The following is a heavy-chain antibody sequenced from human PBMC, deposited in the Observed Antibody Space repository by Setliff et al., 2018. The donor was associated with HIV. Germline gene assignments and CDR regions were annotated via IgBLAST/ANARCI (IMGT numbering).Heavy chain of an antibody. D-gene: IGHD3-16*01. V-gene: IGHV1-18*01. CDR3: ARVEAFGGVSYSYYYMDV. J-gene: IGHJ6*03. CDR2: ISTYSGNT. Sequence: ASVKVSCKASGYTFTNYDISWVRQAPGQGLEWMGWISTYSGNTNYAQKLQGRVTMTTDTSTSTAYMELRSLRSDDTAVYYCARVEAFGGVSYSYYYMDVWG. CDR1: GYTFTNYD.